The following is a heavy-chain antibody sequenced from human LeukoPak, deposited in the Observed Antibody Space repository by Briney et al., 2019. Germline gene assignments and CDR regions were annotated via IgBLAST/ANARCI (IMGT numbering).Heavy chain of an antibody. D-gene: IGHD3-10*01. CDR3: ARSPLWFGELRRFDP. Sequence: PSETLSLTCAVYGGSFSGYYWSWIRQPPGKGLEWIGEINHSGSTNYNPSLKSRVTISVDTSKNQFSLKLSSVTAADTAVYYCARSPLWFGELRRFDPWGQGTLVTVSS. V-gene: IGHV4-34*01. J-gene: IGHJ5*02. CDR1: GGSFSGYY. CDR2: INHSGST.